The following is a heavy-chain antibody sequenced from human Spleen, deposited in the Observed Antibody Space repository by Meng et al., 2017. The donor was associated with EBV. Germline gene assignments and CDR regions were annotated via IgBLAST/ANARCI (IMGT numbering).Heavy chain of an antibody. CDR3: ARDLYDSSGSTFDY. Sequence: QLLRAWAELMQSGTSVKVSCKASGYTVTTYAMQWVGQAPGQRLEWMRWIIAENGATKYSQRLEGRVTITRDTSASTAYMELSSLRSEDTAVYYCARDLYDSSGSTFDYWGQGTLVTVSS. V-gene: IGHV1-3*01. D-gene: IGHD3-22*01. J-gene: IGHJ4*02. CDR2: IIAENGAT. CDR1: GYTVTTYA.